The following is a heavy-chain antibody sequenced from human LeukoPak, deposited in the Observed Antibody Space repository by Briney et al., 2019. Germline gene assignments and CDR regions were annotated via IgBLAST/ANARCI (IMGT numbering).Heavy chain of an antibody. D-gene: IGHD4-17*01. CDR1: GFTFSNYA. Sequence: GGSLRLSCSASGFTFSNYAMHWVRQAPGKGLEYLSGISYDGGSTYYADSVKGRFTISRDNSKNMLYLQMSSLRVEDTAVYYCVKDDYGAGYWGQGTLVSVSS. CDR3: VKDDYGAGY. CDR2: ISYDGGST. V-gene: IGHV3-64D*09. J-gene: IGHJ4*02.